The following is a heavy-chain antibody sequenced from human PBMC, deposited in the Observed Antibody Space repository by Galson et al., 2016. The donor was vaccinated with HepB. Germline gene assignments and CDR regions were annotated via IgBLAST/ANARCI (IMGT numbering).Heavy chain of an antibody. V-gene: IGHV3-23*01. J-gene: IGHJ4*02. CDR3: AGEEHGASTIYLAY. Sequence: SLRLSCAASGFIFSRYAMSWVRQSPGKGLERVSAISGSGDKTYYAASVKARFTISRDNSRNTLYLQMNSLRAEDTAIYYCAGEEHGASTIYLAYWGQGTLVSVSS. CDR1: GFIFSRYA. CDR2: ISGSGDKT. D-gene: IGHD5-24*01.